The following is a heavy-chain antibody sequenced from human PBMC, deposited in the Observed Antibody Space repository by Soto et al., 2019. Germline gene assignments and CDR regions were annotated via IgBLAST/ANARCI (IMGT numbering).Heavy chain of an antibody. J-gene: IGHJ4*02. D-gene: IGHD3-16*01. CDR2: ISGSGGTT. CDR1: GFTFSNYA. V-gene: IGHV3-23*01. CDR3: AKRLYWGHAVPQPNDS. Sequence: EVQLLESGGGLVQPGGSLRLSCAASGFTFSNYAMNWLRQAPGKGLEWVSGISGSGGTTFYADSVKGRFTVSRDNSKNPVYVQMNSLRAEDTAIYYCAKRLYWGHAVPQPNDSWGQGTLITVSS.